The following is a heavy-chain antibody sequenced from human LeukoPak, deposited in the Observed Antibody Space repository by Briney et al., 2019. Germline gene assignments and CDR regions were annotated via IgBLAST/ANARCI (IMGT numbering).Heavy chain of an antibody. V-gene: IGHV1-18*01. Sequence: ASVKLSCNASGYTFSSYGISWVRQAPGQGLEWMGWISAYNGNTNFAQKFQGRATMTTDTSTSTAYMELRSLRSDDTAVYYCARDQGIYNYRIIDSWGQGTLVTVSS. CDR2: ISAYNGNT. CDR3: ARDQGIYNYRIIDS. D-gene: IGHD5-18*01. J-gene: IGHJ4*02. CDR1: GYTFSSYG.